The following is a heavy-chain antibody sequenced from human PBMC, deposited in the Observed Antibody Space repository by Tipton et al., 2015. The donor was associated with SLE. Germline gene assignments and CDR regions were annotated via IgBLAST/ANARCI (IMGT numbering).Heavy chain of an antibody. CDR1: GGSVSSNSYY. D-gene: IGHD2-8*02. CDR2: VYYTGNT. Sequence: TLSLTCTVSGGSVSSNSYYWGWIRQPPGKGLEWVGTVYYTGNTFYNPSLKSRVTISVDTSKNQFSLKLSSVTAADTAVYYCARDVGGYNTGWFPYYFDYWGQGTLVTVSS. J-gene: IGHJ4*02. CDR3: ARDVGGYNTGWFPYYFDY. V-gene: IGHV4-39*07.